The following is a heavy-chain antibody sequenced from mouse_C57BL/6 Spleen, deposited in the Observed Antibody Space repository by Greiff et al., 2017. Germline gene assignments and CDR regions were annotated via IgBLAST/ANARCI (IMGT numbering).Heavy chain of an antibody. D-gene: IGHD1-1*01. V-gene: IGHV14-3*01. Sequence: VQLQQSVAELVRPGASVKLSCTASGFNIKNDYMHWVKQRPEQGLEWIGRIDPANGNTKYASKFQGKATITADTSSNTAYLQLSSLTSEDTAIYYCARDYGSSRGWFAYRGQGTLVTVAA. CDR2: IDPANGNT. CDR3: ARDYGSSRGWFAY. J-gene: IGHJ3*01. CDR1: GFNIKNDY.